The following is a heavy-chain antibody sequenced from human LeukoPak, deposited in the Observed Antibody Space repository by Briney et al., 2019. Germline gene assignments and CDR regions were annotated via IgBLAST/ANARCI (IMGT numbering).Heavy chain of an antibody. CDR2: IYSTGST. J-gene: IGHJ5*02. CDR3: ARGGGTWFDP. D-gene: IGHD3-10*01. Sequence: SETLSLICTVSGGSISSYYWSWIRQPAGKGLEWIGRIYSTGSTDYNPSLKSGVTMSVDTSKSQFSLKLSSVTAADTAAYYCARGGGTWFDPWGQGTLVTVSS. V-gene: IGHV4-4*07. CDR1: GGSISSYY.